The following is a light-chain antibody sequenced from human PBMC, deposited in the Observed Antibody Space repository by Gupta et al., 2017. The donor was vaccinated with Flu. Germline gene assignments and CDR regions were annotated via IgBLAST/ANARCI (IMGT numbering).Light chain of an antibody. CDR3: QQRSKWPLT. Sequence: SLSPGERATLSCRASQTVTSDLASELAWYQQKPGQAPRLLIYDASNRATGIPARFSGSGSGTDFTLTISSLESEDSAIYFCQQRSKWPLTFGGGTKVEIK. J-gene: IGKJ4*01. V-gene: IGKV3-11*01. CDR2: DAS. CDR1: QTVTSD.